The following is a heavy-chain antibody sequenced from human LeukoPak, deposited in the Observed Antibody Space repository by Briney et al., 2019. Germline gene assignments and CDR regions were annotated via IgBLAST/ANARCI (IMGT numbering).Heavy chain of an antibody. V-gene: IGHV1-18*01. CDR2: TTAYNGDT. CDR3: ARDSRDYGDYVDI. Sequence: ASVKVSCKASGGTFSSYAISWVRQAPGQGLEWMGWTTAYNGDTRFAQKLQGRVTMTTDTSTSTAYMELRSLRSEDTAVYYCARDSRDYGDYVDIWGQGTMVTVSS. D-gene: IGHD4-17*01. CDR1: GGTFSSYA. J-gene: IGHJ3*02.